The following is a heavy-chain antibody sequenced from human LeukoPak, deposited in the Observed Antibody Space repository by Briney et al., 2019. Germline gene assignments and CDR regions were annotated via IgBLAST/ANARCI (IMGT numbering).Heavy chain of an antibody. CDR1: GFTFSSYW. CDR3: ARGGSSWYYFDY. J-gene: IGHJ4*02. CDR2: INQDGSEK. V-gene: IGHV3-7*01. Sequence: GGSLRLSCAASGFTFSSYWMSWVRQAPGKGLEWVANINQDGSEKNYVDSVKGRFTISRDNAKNSLYLQMNSLRAEDTAVYYCARGGSSWYYFDYWGQGTLVTVSS. D-gene: IGHD6-13*01.